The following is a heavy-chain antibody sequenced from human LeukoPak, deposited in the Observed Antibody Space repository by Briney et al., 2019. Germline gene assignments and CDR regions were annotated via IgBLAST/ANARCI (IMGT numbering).Heavy chain of an antibody. D-gene: IGHD1-26*01. J-gene: IGHJ4*02. CDR2: IYTSGST. CDR1: GYSISSGYY. Sequence: PSETLSLTCGVSGYSISSGYYWNWIRQPAGKGLEWIGRIYTSGSTNYNPSLKSRVTISLDKSKNQFSLKLGSVTAADTAVYYCARDRGSYPYYFDYWGQGTLVTVSA. CDR3: ARDRGSYPYYFDY. V-gene: IGHV4-61*02.